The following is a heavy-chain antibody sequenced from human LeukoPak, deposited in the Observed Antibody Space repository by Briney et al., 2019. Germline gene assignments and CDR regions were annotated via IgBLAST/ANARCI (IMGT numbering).Heavy chain of an antibody. Sequence: SVKVSCKASGGTFGSYAISWVRQAPGQGLEWMGGIIPIFGTANYAQKFQGRVTITADESTSTAYMELSSLRSEDTAVYYCASRYCSSTSCYAISYYYYYMDVWGKGTTVTISS. CDR3: ASRYCSSTSCYAISYYYYYMDV. V-gene: IGHV1-69*13. J-gene: IGHJ6*03. CDR2: IIPIFGTA. CDR1: GGTFGSYA. D-gene: IGHD2-2*01.